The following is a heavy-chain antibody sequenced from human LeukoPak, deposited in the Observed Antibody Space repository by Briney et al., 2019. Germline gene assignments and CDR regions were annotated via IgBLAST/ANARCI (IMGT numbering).Heavy chain of an antibody. CDR2: IYYSGSS. Sequence: TSQTLSLTCTVSGGSISSGDYYWSWIRQPPGKGLEWIGYIYYSGSSFYNPSLKSRLTISVDTSKNHFSLNLSSVTAADTAVHYCARRNDPYYFDYWGQGTLVTVSS. CDR1: GGSISSGDYY. D-gene: IGHD3-16*01. V-gene: IGHV4-30-4*08. J-gene: IGHJ4*02. CDR3: ARRNDPYYFDY.